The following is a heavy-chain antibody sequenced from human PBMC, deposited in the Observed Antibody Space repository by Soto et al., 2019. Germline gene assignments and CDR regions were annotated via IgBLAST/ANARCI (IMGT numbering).Heavy chain of an antibody. Sequence: GGSLRLSCEASGFTFGNFGMIWVRQAPGKGLEWVAVISYDGRNKYYADSVKGRFTISRDNSKNTLYLQVNSLRADDTAVYYCARNGSGNYYHFDYWGQGTRVTVS. V-gene: IGHV3-30*03. CDR1: GFTFGNFG. CDR2: ISYDGRNK. D-gene: IGHD3-10*01. CDR3: ARNGSGNYYHFDY. J-gene: IGHJ4*02.